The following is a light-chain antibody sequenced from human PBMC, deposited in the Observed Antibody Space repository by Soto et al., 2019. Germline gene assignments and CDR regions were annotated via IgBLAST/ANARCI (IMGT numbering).Light chain of an antibody. CDR3: SSYTSSTAYI. Sequence: QSVLTQPASVSGSPGQSITISCTGTSSDGGGYNYVSWYQLHPGKAPKLMVYEVSNRPSGVSNRFSGFKSGNTASLTISGLQAEGEADYYCSSYTSSTAYIFGTGTRSPS. J-gene: IGLJ1*01. CDR1: SSDGGGYNY. CDR2: EVS. V-gene: IGLV2-14*01.